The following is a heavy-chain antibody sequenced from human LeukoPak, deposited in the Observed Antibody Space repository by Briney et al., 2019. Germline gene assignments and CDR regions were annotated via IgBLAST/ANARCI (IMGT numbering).Heavy chain of an antibody. Sequence: ASVKVSCKASEGTFSSYAISWVRQAPGQGLEWMGGIIPIFGTANYAQKFQGRVTITTDESTSTAYMELSSLRSEDTAVYYCARAFVGCSSTSCYGWFDPWGQGTLVTVSS. D-gene: IGHD2-2*01. CDR2: IIPIFGTA. CDR3: ARAFVGCSSTSCYGWFDP. J-gene: IGHJ5*02. CDR1: EGTFSSYA. V-gene: IGHV1-69*05.